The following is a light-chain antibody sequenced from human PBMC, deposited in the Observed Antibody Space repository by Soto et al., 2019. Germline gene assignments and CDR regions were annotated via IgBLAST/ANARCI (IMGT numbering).Light chain of an antibody. V-gene: IGKV3-20*01. J-gene: IGKJ1*01. CDR3: QQYGSSPVRT. Sequence: EIVLTQSPGTLSLSPGERATLSCRASQSVSSSYLAWYQQKPGQAPRLLIYGASSRATGIPDRFSGSGSGTDFTLSISRLEPEDFAVNYCQQYGSSPVRTFGQGTKVEIK. CDR2: GAS. CDR1: QSVSSSY.